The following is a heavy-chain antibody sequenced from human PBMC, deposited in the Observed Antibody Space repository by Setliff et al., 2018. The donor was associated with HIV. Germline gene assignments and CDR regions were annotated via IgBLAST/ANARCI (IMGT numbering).Heavy chain of an antibody. D-gene: IGHD3-9*01. J-gene: IGHJ3*02. V-gene: IGHV4-59*01. CDR3: ARVATGPESFDI. Sequence: PLETLSLTCNVSGDSIKDYYWSWIRQPPGKGLEWIGYVYSIGSTNSKSSLKSRVTISVDTSKNQFSLKLSSVTAADTAVYYCARVATGPESFDIWGQGTMVTVSS. CDR1: GDSIKDYY. CDR2: VYSIGST.